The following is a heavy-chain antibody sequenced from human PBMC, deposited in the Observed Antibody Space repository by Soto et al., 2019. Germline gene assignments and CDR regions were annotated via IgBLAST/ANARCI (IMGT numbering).Heavy chain of an antibody. V-gene: IGHV4-4*07. D-gene: IGHD6-13*01. J-gene: IGHJ2*01. Sequence: PSETLSLTCSVSGATISIFNWNWVRQPAGKGPEWVGRLNIAGTINYNPSLKSRITMSMDTSKNQISLHLRSVTAEDTVIYYCARARGEYTSSWLWYFSHSGHGNRV. CDR3: ARARGEYTSSWLWYFSH. CDR2: LNIAGTI. CDR1: GATISIFN.